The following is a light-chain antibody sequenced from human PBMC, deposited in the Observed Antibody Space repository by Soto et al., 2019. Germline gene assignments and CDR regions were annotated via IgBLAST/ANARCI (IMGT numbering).Light chain of an antibody. CDR2: SVS. Sequence: QSALTQPASVSGSPGQSITISCTGTSSDVGGYNSVSWYQQHPDKAPKLIIYSVSYRTSAVSDRFSGSKSDKTASLTISGLRTADEAEYYCSSSTSSSTYVFGTGTKLTVL. V-gene: IGLV2-14*03. CDR1: SSDVGGYNS. CDR3: SSSTSSSTYV. J-gene: IGLJ1*01.